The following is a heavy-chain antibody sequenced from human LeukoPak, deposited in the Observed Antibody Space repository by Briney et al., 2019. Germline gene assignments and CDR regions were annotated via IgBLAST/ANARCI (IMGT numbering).Heavy chain of an antibody. CDR1: GYSFNTYW. CDR2: IYPGDSDT. CDR3: ARDRDWFDP. D-gene: IGHD3-22*01. Sequence: GESLKISCKGSGYSFNTYWIGWVRQMPGKGLEWMGIIYPGDSDTKYSPSFQGQVTISADKSISTAYLQWSSLKASDTAVYYCARDRDWFDPWGQGTLVTVSS. J-gene: IGHJ5*02. V-gene: IGHV5-51*01.